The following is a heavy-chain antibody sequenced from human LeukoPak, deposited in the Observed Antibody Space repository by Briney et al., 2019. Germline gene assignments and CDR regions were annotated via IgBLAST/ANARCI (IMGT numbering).Heavy chain of an antibody. CDR1: GFTFSSYS. V-gene: IGHV3-21*04. Sequence: GSLRLSCAASGFTFSSYSMNWVRQAPGKGLEWVSSISSSSSYIYYADSVKGRFTISRDNSENKLYLQMNSLRVEDTAVYYCARDWSRLDPWGQGTLVTVSS. J-gene: IGHJ5*02. CDR2: ISSSSSYI. CDR3: ARDWSRLDP.